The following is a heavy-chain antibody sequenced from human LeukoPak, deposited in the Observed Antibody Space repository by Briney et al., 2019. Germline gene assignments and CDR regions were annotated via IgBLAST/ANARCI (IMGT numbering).Heavy chain of an antibody. CDR2: IWYDGSNR. CDR1: GFTFSSYG. V-gene: IGHV3-33*01. D-gene: IGHD2-15*01. CDR3: ARGKVGVVRFGLYGMDV. J-gene: IGHJ6*02. Sequence: GRSLRLSCAASGFTFSSYGMHWVRQAPGKGLEWVAVIWYDGSNRYYADSVKGRFTISRDNSKNTLYLQMNSLRAEDTAVYYCARGKVGVVRFGLYGMDVWGQGTTVTVSS.